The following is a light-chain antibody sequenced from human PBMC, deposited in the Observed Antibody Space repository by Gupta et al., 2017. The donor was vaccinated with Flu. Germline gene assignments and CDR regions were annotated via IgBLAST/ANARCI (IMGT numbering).Light chain of an antibody. J-gene: IGKJ2*01. V-gene: IGKV4-1*01. CDR3: QQYDSTPPYN. CDR1: QSVLYSSNNKNY. CDR2: WAS. Sequence: DIVMTQSPDSLAVSLGERATINCKSSQSVLYSSNNKNYLAWYQQKPGQPPKLLIYWASTRESGVPDRFSGSGSGTDFTLTISSRQAEDVAVYYCQQYDSTPPYNFGQGTKMEIK.